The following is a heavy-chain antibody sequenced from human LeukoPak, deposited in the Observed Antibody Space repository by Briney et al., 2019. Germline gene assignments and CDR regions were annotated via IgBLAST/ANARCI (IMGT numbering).Heavy chain of an antibody. J-gene: IGHJ6*03. D-gene: IGHD6-13*01. CDR2: IIPIFGTA. Sequence: SVKVSCKASGGTFSSYAISWVRQAPGQGLEWMGRIIPIFGTANYAQKFQGRVTITTDESTSTAYMELSSLRSEDTAVYSCARAGPTAAVYYYHMDVWGKGTTVTVSS. CDR3: ARAGPTAAVYYYHMDV. CDR1: GGTFSSYA. V-gene: IGHV1-69*05.